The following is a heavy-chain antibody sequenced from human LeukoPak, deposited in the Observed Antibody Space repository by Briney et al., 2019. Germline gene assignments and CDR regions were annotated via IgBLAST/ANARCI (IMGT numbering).Heavy chain of an antibody. CDR1: GFTFSSYW. Sequence: EGSLRLSCAASGFTFSSYWMSWVRQAPGKGLEWVANIKQDGSEKDYVDSVKGRFTISRDNAKSSLNLQMNGLRPEDTDFYYCEKEGGGRLKGERRKKHRGQGTPV. D-gene: IGHD1-26*01. CDR3: EKEGGGRLKGERRKKH. CDR2: IKQDGSEK. V-gene: IGHV3-7*03. J-gene: IGHJ4*02.